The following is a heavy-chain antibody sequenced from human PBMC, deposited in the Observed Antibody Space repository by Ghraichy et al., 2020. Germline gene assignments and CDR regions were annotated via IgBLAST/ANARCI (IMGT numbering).Heavy chain of an antibody. V-gene: IGHV4-4*07. CDR1: GGSISLY. CDR2: IYPSGSI. J-gene: IGHJ4*02. Sequence: SETLSLTCTVSGGSISLYWSWIRQPAGKGLEWIGRIYPSGSIIYNPSLNSRVTMSVDTSRNQFSLNLRSVTAADTAVYYCARDRGWAVSGQGLDYWGRGILVTVSS. D-gene: IGHD3-16*01. CDR3: ARDRGWAVSGQGLDY.